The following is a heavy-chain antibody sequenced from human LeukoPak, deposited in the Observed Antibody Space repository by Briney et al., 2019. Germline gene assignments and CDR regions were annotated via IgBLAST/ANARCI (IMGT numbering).Heavy chain of an antibody. CDR3: ARCSYSSGCYWYFDL. V-gene: IGHV4-4*07. J-gene: IGHJ2*01. D-gene: IGHD6-19*01. Sequence: PSETLSLTCTASGGSISSYYWSWIRQPAGKGLEWIGRIYTSGSTNCNPSLKSRVTMSVDTSKNQFSLKLSSVTAADTAVYYCARCSYSSGCYWYFDLWGRGTLVTVSS. CDR2: IYTSGST. CDR1: GGSISSYY.